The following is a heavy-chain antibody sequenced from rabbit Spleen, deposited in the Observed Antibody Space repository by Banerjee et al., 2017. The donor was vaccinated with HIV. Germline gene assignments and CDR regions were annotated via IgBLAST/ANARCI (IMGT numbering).Heavy chain of an antibody. D-gene: IGHD7-1*01. CDR1: GFDFSSYG. V-gene: IGHV1S47*01. CDR3: AKSNYPGIVYWGL. J-gene: IGHJ4*01. CDR2: IDPVFGST. Sequence: QEQLVESGGGLVQPGGSLKLSCKASGFDFSSYGVSWVRQAPGKGLEWIGYIDPVFGSTYYANWVNGRFTISSHNAQNTLYLQLNSLTAADSATYFCAKSNYPGIVYWGLWGPGTLVTVS.